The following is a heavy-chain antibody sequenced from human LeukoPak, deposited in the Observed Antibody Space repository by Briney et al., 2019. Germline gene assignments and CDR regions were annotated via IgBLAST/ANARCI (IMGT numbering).Heavy chain of an antibody. Sequence: GGSLRLSCAASGFTFSSYEMNWVRQAPGKGLEWVSYISSSGSTIYYADSVKGRFTISRDNAKNSLYLQMNSLRADDTAVYYCARDPIDYGMDVWGKGTTVTVSS. CDR1: GFTFSSYE. CDR2: ISSSGSTI. V-gene: IGHV3-48*03. J-gene: IGHJ6*04. CDR3: ARDPIDYGMDV.